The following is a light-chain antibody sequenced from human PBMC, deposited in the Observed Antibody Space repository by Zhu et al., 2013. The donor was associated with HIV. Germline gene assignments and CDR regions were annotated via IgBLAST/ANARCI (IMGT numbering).Light chain of an antibody. J-gene: IGKJ5*01. CDR3: QQSYSTPIT. Sequence: TVMTQSLATLSVSPGERATLSCRASQSVSSNLAWFQQKPGQAPRLVIYDASNRATGIPARFSGSGSGTDFTLTISSLQPEDFATYYCQQSYSTPITFGQGTRLEIK. CDR1: QSVSSN. CDR2: DAS. V-gene: IGKV3D-15*01.